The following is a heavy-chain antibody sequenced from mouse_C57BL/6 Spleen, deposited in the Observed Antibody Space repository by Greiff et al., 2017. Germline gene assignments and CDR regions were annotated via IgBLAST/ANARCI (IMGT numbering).Heavy chain of an antibody. J-gene: IGHJ2*01. CDR2: IYPGDGDT. V-gene: IGHV1-80*01. CDR1: GYAFSSYW. D-gene: IGHD2-10*02. Sequence: VKLQESGAELVKPGASVKISCKASGYAFSSYWMNWVKQRPGKGLEWIGQIYPGDGDTNYNGKFKGKATLTADKSSSTASMQLSSLTSEDSAVYFCASGGYGYLDYWGQGTTLTVSS. CDR3: ASGGYGYLDY.